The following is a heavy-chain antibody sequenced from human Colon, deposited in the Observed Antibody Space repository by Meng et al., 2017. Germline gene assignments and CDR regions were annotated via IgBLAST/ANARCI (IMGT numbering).Heavy chain of an antibody. CDR2: VYHRGDT. D-gene: IGHD1-1*01. Sequence: HVTLQERGPGRVKPSGTLSLTFAVSGDSISSEIWWSWVRQPPGKGLEWIGEVYHRGDTNYNPSLKSRVVISVDRSKNQFSLNLSSVTAADTAVYYCGRDQGRQLINHWGQGTLVTVSS. V-gene: IGHV4-4*02. CDR3: GRDQGRQLINH. CDR1: GDSISSEIW. J-gene: IGHJ4*02.